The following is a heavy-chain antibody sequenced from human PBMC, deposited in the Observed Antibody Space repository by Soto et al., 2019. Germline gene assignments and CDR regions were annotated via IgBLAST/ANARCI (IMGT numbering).Heavy chain of an antibody. Sequence: EVQLVQSEAEVKKPGESLKISCKVSGYTFTSNWIGWVRQMPGKGLEWMGIIYPGDSDTRYSPSFQGQVTISADKSISTAYLQWSSLKASDTAMYYCARRWDQGTNSRSFDYWGQGTLVTVSS. V-gene: IGHV5-51*03. CDR2: IYPGDSDT. CDR3: ARRWDQGTNSRSFDY. J-gene: IGHJ4*02. D-gene: IGHD1-1*01. CDR1: GYTFTSNW.